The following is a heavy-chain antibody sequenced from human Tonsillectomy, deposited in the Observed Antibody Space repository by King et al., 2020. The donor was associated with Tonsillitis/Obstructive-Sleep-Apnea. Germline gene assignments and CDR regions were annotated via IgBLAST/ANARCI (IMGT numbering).Heavy chain of an antibody. CDR1: GGTFSSYA. V-gene: IGHV1-69*04. D-gene: IGHD2-15*01. CDR3: AGGDIGRSLHDYYMDV. J-gene: IGHJ6*03. CDR2: IIPMLGIA. Sequence: QLVQSGADVKKPGSSVKVSCEASGGTFSSYAISWVRQAPGQGLEWMGRIIPMLGIANYAQKFQGRVTIIADKSTSTAYMELSSLRSEYTAVYYCAGGDIGRSLHDYYMDVWGKGTTVTVSS.